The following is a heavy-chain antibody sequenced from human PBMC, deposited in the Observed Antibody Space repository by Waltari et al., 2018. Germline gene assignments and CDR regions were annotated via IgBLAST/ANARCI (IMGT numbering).Heavy chain of an antibody. V-gene: IGHV1-69*12. CDR1: GGTFRSYA. CDR2: IIPIFGTA. D-gene: IGHD3-22*01. J-gene: IGHJ3*02. Sequence: QFQLVQSGAEVKKPGSSVKVSCKASGGTFRSYAISWVRQAPGQGLEWMGGIIPIFGTANYAKKFQGRVTITADESTSTAYMELSSLRSEDTAVYYCASPSYYYDSSGYGAFDIWGQGTMVTVSS. CDR3: ASPSYYYDSSGYGAFDI.